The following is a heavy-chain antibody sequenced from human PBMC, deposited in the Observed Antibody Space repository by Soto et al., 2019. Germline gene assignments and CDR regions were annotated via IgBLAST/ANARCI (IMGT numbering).Heavy chain of an antibody. CDR2: ISYNSRVI. CDR1: GFSFHDYV. J-gene: IGHJ3*01. V-gene: IGHV3-9*01. D-gene: IGHD1-26*01. CDR3: GTPNSDSFSEGFNL. Sequence: EVKLVESGGGLVQPGRSLRLSCAASGFSFHDYVMHWVRQAPVKGLEWVSGISYNSRVIDYADSVKGRFTISRDNAENSLYLQMNSLTPEDTALYYCGTPNSDSFSEGFNLWGQGTMVTVSS.